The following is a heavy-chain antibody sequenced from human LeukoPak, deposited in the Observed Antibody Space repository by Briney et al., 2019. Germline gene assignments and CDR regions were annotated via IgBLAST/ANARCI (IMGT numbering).Heavy chain of an antibody. J-gene: IGHJ5*02. D-gene: IGHD2-21*01. Sequence: SVKVSCKASGGTFSSYAISWVRQAPGQGLEWMGGIIPIFGTANYAQKFQGRVTITADESTSTAYMELSSLRSGDTAVYYCARDLYCGGDCYSGRNWFDPWGQGTLVTVSS. V-gene: IGHV1-69*01. CDR1: GGTFSSYA. CDR3: ARDLYCGGDCYSGRNWFDP. CDR2: IIPIFGTA.